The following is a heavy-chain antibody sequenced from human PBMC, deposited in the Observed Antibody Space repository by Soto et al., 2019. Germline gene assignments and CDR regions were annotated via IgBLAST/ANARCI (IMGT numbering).Heavy chain of an antibody. D-gene: IGHD2-2*01. CDR1: GGSFSGYY. CDR2: INHSGST. Sequence: SETLSLTCAVYGGSFSGYYWSWIRQPPGKGLEWIGEINHSGSTNSNPSLKSRVTISVDTSKNQFSLKLGSVTAADTAVDYCARGRRQGRAIVVVPAAPNWFDPWGQGTLVTVSS. V-gene: IGHV4-34*01. CDR3: ARGRRQGRAIVVVPAAPNWFDP. J-gene: IGHJ5*02.